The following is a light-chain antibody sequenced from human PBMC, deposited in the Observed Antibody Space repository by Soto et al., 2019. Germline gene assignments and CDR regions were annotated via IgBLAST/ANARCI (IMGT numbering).Light chain of an antibody. J-gene: IGLJ2*01. CDR1: SSDVGGYNY. CDR2: DVS. Sequence: QSVLTQPASVSGSPGQSITISCTGTSSDVGGYNYVSWYQQHPGKAPKLMIYDVSNRPSGVSNRFSVSKSGNTASLTISGLQAEDEADYYCSSYTSSSTRVVFGGGTKVTVL. V-gene: IGLV2-14*01. CDR3: SSYTSSSTRVV.